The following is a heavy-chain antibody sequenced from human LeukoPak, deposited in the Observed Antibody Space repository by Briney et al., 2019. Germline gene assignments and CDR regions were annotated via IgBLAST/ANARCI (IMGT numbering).Heavy chain of an antibody. CDR1: GDSISSSNW. Sequence: PSETLSLTCVVSGDSISSSNWWSWVRQPPGKGLEWIGEISHSGSTNYSPSLKSRVIISIDKSKNQISLKLTSVTAADTAVYYCARDPYRTSTVTAADAFDIWGPGTKVTVSS. D-gene: IGHD2-21*02. J-gene: IGHJ3*02. CDR3: ARDPYRTSTVTAADAFDI. CDR2: ISHSGST. V-gene: IGHV4-4*02.